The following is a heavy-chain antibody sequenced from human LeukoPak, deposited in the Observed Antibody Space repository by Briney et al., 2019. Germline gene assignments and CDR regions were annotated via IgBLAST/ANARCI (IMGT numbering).Heavy chain of an antibody. Sequence: VASVTVSCTASGYTFTSYYMHWVRQAPGQGLEWMGIINPSGGTTSYAQKFQGRVTVTRDTSTSTVYMELSSLRSEDTAVYYCARDLVVVTGLRTRGSFDIWGQGTMVTVSS. CDR1: GYTFTSYY. D-gene: IGHD2-21*02. J-gene: IGHJ3*02. V-gene: IGHV1-46*01. CDR2: INPSGGTT. CDR3: ARDLVVVTGLRTRGSFDI.